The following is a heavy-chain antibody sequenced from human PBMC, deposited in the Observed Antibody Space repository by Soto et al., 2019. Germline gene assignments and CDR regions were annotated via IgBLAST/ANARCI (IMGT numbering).Heavy chain of an antibody. CDR2: ISPMFGAA. V-gene: IGHV1-69*19. D-gene: IGHD3-10*01. CDR1: GATFNTYA. CDR3: AREVQVHTPAFVY. J-gene: IGHJ4*02. Sequence: QVPLVQSGAEMKKPGSSVKVSCQSSGATFNTYAMNWVRQAPGQGPEWMGDISPMFGAANYAPKFQGRVTITADESTGTSYMQLSSLMSEDTALYFCAREVQVHTPAFVYWGQGTLVTVSS.